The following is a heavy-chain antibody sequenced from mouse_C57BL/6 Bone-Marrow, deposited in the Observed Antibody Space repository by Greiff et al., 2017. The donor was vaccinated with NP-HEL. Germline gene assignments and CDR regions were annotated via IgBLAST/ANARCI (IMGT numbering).Heavy chain of an antibody. J-gene: IGHJ4*01. Sequence: DVMLVESGGGLVQPGGSLKLSCAASGFTFSDYGMAWVRQAPRKGPEWVAFISNLAYSIYYADTVTGRFTISRENAKNTLYLEMSSLRSEDTAMYYCARGAMDYWGQGTSVTVSS. CDR3: ARGAMDY. CDR1: GFTFSDYG. V-gene: IGHV5-15*01. CDR2: ISNLAYSI.